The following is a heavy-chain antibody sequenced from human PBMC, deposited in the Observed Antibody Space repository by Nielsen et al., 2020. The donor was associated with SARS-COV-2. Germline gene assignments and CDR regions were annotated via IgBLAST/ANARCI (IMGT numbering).Heavy chain of an antibody. CDR3: ARHLSAAFHY. CDR2: ISDISSDT. V-gene: IGHV3-21*05. Sequence: GESLKISCAASGFTFSSYSMNWVRQAPGKGLEWVSNISDISSDTNYADSVKGRFTISRDNAKNSLYLQMNSLRAEDTAVYYCARHLSAAFHYWGQGTLVTVSS. CDR1: GFTFSSYS. D-gene: IGHD3-3*02. J-gene: IGHJ4*02.